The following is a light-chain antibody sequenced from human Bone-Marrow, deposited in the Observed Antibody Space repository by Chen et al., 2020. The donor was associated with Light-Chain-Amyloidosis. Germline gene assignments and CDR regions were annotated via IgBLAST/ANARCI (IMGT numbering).Light chain of an antibody. Sequence: EIVLTQSPATLSLSPGERATLSCRASPSVSTYLAWYQQKPGHAPRLLIYHSSNRATGIPARFSGRGSGTDFTLTINGLEPEDFAVYYCQHRFNWPLSFGGGTRVDIK. CDR1: PSVSTY. J-gene: IGKJ4*01. V-gene: IGKV3-11*01. CDR3: QHRFNWPLS. CDR2: HSS.